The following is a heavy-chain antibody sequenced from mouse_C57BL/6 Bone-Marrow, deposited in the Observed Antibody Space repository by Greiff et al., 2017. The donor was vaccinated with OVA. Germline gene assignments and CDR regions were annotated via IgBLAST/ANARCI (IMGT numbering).Heavy chain of an antibody. CDR2: INPYNGGT. CDR1: GYTFTDYY. J-gene: IGHJ2*01. CDR3: ARETYYGNLGY. V-gene: IGHV1-19*01. Sequence: VQLQQSGPVLVKPGASVKMSCKASGYTFTDYYMNWVKQSHGKSLEWIGVINPYNGGTSYNQKFKGKATLTVDKSSSTAYMELNSLTSEDSAVYYCARETYYGNLGYWGQGTTLTVSS. D-gene: IGHD2-10*01.